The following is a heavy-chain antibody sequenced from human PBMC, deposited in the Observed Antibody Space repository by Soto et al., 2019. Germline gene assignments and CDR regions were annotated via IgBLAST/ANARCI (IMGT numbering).Heavy chain of an antibody. CDR3: ARARIAVAGYDY. V-gene: IGHV3-74*01. J-gene: IGHJ4*02. CDR1: GFPFSSYW. Sequence: GGSLRLSCAASGFPFSSYWMHWVRQAPGKGLVWVSRINSDGSSTSYADSVKGRFTISRDNAKNTLYLQMNSLRAEDTAVYYCARARIAVAGYDYWGQGTLVTVSS. D-gene: IGHD6-19*01. CDR2: INSDGSST.